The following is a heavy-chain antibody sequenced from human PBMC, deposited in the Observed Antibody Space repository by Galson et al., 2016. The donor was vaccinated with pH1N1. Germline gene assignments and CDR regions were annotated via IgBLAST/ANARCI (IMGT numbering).Heavy chain of an antibody. D-gene: IGHD3-16*01. Sequence: PALVKPTQTLTLACTFSGFSLSTTGVGVGWIRQPPGKALEWLALIYWDDDRRFSPSLKSRLTITKDPSKKQVVLRMTNMDSADTATYYCAHREVMITNAFDIWGQGTMVTVSS. CDR3: AHREVMITNAFDI. CDR2: IYWDDDR. V-gene: IGHV2-5*02. J-gene: IGHJ3*02. CDR1: GFSLSTTGVG.